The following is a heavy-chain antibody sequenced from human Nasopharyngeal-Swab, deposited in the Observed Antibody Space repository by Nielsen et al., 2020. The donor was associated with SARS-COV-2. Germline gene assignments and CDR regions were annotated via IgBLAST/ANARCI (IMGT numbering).Heavy chain of an antibody. J-gene: IGHJ4*02. V-gene: IGHV3-33*01. CDR3: ARVQYYDSSGYYIQTFDY. Sequence: GGSLRLSCAASGFTFSSYGMHWVRQAPGKGLEWVAVIWYDGSNKYYADSVKDRFTISRDNSRNTLYLQMNSLRAEDTAVYYCARVQYYDSSGYYIQTFDYWGQGTLVTVSS. CDR1: GFTFSSYG. D-gene: IGHD3-22*01. CDR2: IWYDGSNK.